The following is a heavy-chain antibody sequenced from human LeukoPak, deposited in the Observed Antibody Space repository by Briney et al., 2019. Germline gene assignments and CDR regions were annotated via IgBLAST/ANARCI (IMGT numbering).Heavy chain of an antibody. CDR1: GGSISSYY. CDR2: IYYSGST. Sequence: SETLSLTCTVSGGSISSYYWSWIRQPPGKGLEWIGYIYYSGSTNYNPSLKSRVTISVDTSKNQFSLKLSSVTAADTAVYYCARSPVPAAIGYYYMDVWGKGTTVTVSS. CDR3: ARSPVPAAIGYYYMDV. V-gene: IGHV4-59*12. D-gene: IGHD2-2*01. J-gene: IGHJ6*03.